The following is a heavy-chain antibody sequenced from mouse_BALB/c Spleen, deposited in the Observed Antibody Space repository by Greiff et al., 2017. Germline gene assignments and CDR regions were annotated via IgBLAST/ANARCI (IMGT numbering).Heavy chain of an antibody. D-gene: IGHD2-4*01. Sequence: EVTLVESGGGLVKPGGSLKLSCAASGFTFSSYTMSWVRQTPEKRLEWVATISSGGSYTYYPDSVKGRFTISRDNAKNTLYLQMSSLKSEDTAMYYCTRDDYDWAYWGQGTLVTVSA. CDR3: TRDDYDWAY. CDR2: ISSGGSYT. V-gene: IGHV5-6-4*01. CDR1: GFTFSSYT. J-gene: IGHJ3*01.